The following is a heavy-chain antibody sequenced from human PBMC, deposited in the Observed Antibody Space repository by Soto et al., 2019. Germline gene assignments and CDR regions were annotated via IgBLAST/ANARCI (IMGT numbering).Heavy chain of an antibody. D-gene: IGHD2-15*01. CDR1: GGSFSGYY. Sequence: SETLSLTCAVYGGSFSGYYWSWIRQPPGKGLEWIGEINHSGSTNYNPSLKSRVTISVDTSKNQFSLKLSSVTAADTAVYYCARGLRWQPIDYWGQGTLVTVSS. CDR3: ARGLRWQPIDY. V-gene: IGHV4-34*01. CDR2: INHSGST. J-gene: IGHJ4*02.